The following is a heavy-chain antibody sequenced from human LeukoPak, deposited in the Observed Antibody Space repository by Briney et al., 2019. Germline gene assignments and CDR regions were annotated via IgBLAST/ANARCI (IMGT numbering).Heavy chain of an antibody. CDR2: IYSGGST. CDR1: GFTVSSNY. V-gene: IGHV3-66*01. D-gene: IGHD3-22*01. J-gene: IGHJ4*02. CDR3: AKDRLRGNWNYYDTSGALGY. Sequence: TGGSLRLSCAASGFTVSSNYMSWVRQAPGKGLEWVSVIYSGGSTYYADSVKGRFTISRDNSKNTLYLQMNSLTAEDTAVYFCAKDRLRGNWNYYDTSGALGYWGQGTLVTVSS.